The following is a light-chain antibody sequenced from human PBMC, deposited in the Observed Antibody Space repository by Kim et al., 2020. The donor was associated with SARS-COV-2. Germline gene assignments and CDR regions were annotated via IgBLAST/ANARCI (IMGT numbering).Light chain of an antibody. Sequence: ELTQPPSASGTPGQRVTISCSGSSSNIGNNYVHWYQQLPGTAPKLLIYRNNQRPSGVPARFSGSKSGTSASLAISGLRSEDEADYYCAGWDDSLSGVVFGGGTQLTVL. J-gene: IGLJ2*01. V-gene: IGLV1-47*01. CDR2: RNN. CDR3: AGWDDSLSGVV. CDR1: SSNIGNNY.